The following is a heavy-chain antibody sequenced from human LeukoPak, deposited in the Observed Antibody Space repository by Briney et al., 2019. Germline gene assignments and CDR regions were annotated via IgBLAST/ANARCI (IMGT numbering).Heavy chain of an antibody. CDR2: VNRDSTTV. D-gene: IGHD1-26*01. Sequence: GGSLTLSCAASGFTFYDYAMHWVRQVPGKGLEWVGGVNRDSTTVAYGDSVKGRFTICRDNARNSLYLQMNSLRTEDTALYYCAKDLAVGTTPRVYAFDVWGQGTMVTVS. CDR3: AKDLAVGTTPRVYAFDV. V-gene: IGHV3-9*01. J-gene: IGHJ3*01. CDR1: GFTFYDYA.